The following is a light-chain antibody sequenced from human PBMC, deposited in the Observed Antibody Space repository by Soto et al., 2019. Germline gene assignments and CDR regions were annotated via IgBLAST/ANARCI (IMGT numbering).Light chain of an antibody. J-gene: IGKJ1*01. Sequence: EIVMTQSPATLSVSPGESATLSCRASQSIDRNLAWYQQKPGQAPRLLIYHTSTRATGIPARFTGSGSGTEFTLTISSLQSEDSAVYYCQQSNNWPPWTFGQGTKVEIK. CDR2: HTS. CDR3: QQSNNWPPWT. V-gene: IGKV3-15*01. CDR1: QSIDRN.